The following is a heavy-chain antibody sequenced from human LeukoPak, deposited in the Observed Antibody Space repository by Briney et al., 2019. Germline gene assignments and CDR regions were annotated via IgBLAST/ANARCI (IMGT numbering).Heavy chain of an antibody. CDR1: GGSISSGGYY. Sequence: PSETLSLTCTVSGGSISSGGYYWSWIRQPAGKGLEWIGRIYTSGSTNYNPSLKSRVTISVDTSKNQFSLKLSSVTAADTAVYYCARDRLGIGVDYWGQGTLVTVSS. CDR2: IYTSGST. CDR3: ARDRLGIGVDY. V-gene: IGHV4-61*02. J-gene: IGHJ4*02. D-gene: IGHD3-9*01.